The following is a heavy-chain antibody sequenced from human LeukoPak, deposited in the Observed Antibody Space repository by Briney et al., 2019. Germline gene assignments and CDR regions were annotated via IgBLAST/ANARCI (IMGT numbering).Heavy chain of an antibody. J-gene: IGHJ4*02. CDR2: INPSGGST. D-gene: IGHD3-22*01. CDR1: GYTFTSYY. CDR3: ARDGMYYYDSSGYSPGYYFDY. Sequence: GASVKVSCKASGYTFTSYYMHWVRQAPGQGLEWMGIINPSGGSTSYAQKFQGRVTMTRDTSTSTVYMELSSLRSEDTAVYYCARDGMYYYDSSGYSPGYYFDYWGQGTLVTVSP. V-gene: IGHV1-46*01.